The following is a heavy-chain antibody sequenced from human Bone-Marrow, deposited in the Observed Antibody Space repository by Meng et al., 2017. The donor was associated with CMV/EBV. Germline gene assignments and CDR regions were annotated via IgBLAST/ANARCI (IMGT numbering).Heavy chain of an antibody. CDR2: ISSSSSYI. D-gene: IGHD5-12*01. J-gene: IGHJ5*02. CDR3: ARDGWLRAWGHWFDP. V-gene: IGHV3-21*01. CDR1: GFTFSSYS. Sequence: GGSLRLSCAASGFTFSSYSMNWVRQAPGKGLEWVSSISSSSSYIYYADSVKGRFTISRDNAKNSLYLQMNSLRAEDTAVYYCARDGWLRAWGHWFDPWGQGTLVTVSS.